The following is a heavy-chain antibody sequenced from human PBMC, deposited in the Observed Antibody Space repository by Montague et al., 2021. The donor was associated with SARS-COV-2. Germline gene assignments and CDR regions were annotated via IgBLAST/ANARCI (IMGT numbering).Heavy chain of an antibody. CDR2: IDQSGKT. Sequence: SETLSLTCAVHTTSFSGYYRCWIRQSPGKGLEWIGEIDQSGKTSYNPTLKSRVTISADTSKSQYSLTLNSVTAADTAVYDCVRGWGSWFHWGQGTLVTVSS. V-gene: IGHV4-34*01. D-gene: IGHD3-16*01. CDR1: TTSFSGYY. J-gene: IGHJ4*02. CDR3: VRGWGSWFH.